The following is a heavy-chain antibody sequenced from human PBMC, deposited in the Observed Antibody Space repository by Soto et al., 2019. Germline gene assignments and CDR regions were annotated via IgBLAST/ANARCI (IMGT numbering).Heavy chain of an antibody. CDR2: IKSKYDGGTT. J-gene: IGHJ4*02. CDR1: GFTFSNAW. Sequence: VGSLRLSCAGSGFTFSNAWMNWVRQAPGKGLEWVGRIKSKYDGGTTDYTAPVKGRFTISRDDSKNTVYLHMSSLRSDDTAVYYCSTGGYYFDYWGQGTQVTVSS. V-gene: IGHV3-15*07. CDR3: STGGYYFDY.